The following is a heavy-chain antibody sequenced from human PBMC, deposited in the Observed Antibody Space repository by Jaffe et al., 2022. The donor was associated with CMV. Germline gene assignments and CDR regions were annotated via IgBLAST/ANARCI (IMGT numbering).Heavy chain of an antibody. CDR3: ARVVSAVGFYSYGPPAGVGDKYYFDY. V-gene: IGHV3-53*01. CDR2: IYSGGST. J-gene: IGHJ4*02. Sequence: EVQLVESGGGLIQPGGSLRLSCAASGFTVSSNYMSWVRQAPGKGLEWVSVIYSGGSTYYADSVKGRFTISRDNSKNTLYLQMNSLRAEDTAVYYCARVVSAVGFYSYGPPAGVGDKYYFDYWGQGTLVTVSS. CDR1: GFTVSSNY. D-gene: IGHD5-18*01.